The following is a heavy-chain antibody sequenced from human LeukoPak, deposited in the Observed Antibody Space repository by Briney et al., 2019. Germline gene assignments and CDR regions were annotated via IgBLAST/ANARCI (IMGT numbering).Heavy chain of an antibody. CDR2: ISAYNGNT. Sequence: ASAKVSCKASGYTFTSYGISWVRQAPGQGLEWMGWISAYNGNTNYAQKLQGRVTMTTDTSTSTAYMELRSLRSDDTAVYYCARGPPGDYDFWSGYYLFGYFDYWGQGTLVTVSS. V-gene: IGHV1-18*01. J-gene: IGHJ4*02. D-gene: IGHD3-3*01. CDR3: ARGPPGDYDFWSGYYLFGYFDY. CDR1: GYTFTSYG.